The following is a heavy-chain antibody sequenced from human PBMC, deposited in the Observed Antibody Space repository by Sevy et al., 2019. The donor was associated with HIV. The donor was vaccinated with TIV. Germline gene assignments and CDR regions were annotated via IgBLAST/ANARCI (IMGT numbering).Heavy chain of an antibody. Sequence: ASVKVSCKASGGTFSSYAISWVRQAPGQGLEWMGGIIPIFGTANYAQKFQGRVMITADESTSTAYMELSSLRSEDTAVYYCASSLYYYDSSALSSGYYYGMDVWGQGTTVTVSS. V-gene: IGHV1-69*13. D-gene: IGHD3-22*01. CDR3: ASSLYYYDSSALSSGYYYGMDV. CDR2: IIPIFGTA. CDR1: GGTFSSYA. J-gene: IGHJ6*02.